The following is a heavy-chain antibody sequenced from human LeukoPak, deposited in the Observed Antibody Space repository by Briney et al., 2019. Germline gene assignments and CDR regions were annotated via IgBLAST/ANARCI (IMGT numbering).Heavy chain of an antibody. V-gene: IGHV1-18*01. CDR3: ARDTGDGWTYYYYGMDV. CDR2: FNPENGNT. D-gene: IGHD2-21*01. Sequence: ASVKVSCKASGYSFVGYGITWVRQAPGQGLEWMGWFNPENGNTNYAQKVQGRVTMTADTSTSTSYMELRSLRSDDTAVYYCARDTGDGWTYYYYGMDVWGQGTTVTVSS. J-gene: IGHJ6*02. CDR1: GYSFVGYG.